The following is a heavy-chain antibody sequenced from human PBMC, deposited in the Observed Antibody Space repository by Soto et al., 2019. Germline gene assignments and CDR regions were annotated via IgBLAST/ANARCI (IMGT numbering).Heavy chain of an antibody. J-gene: IGHJ6*02. CDR1: GGSISSSSYY. Sequence: SETLSLTCTVSGGSISSSSYYWGWIRQPPGKGLEWIGSIYYSGSTYYNPSLKSRVTISVDTSKNQFSLKLSSVTAADTAVYYCASGPVVYDFWSGYYKRTNYGMDVWGQGTTVTVSS. V-gene: IGHV4-39*01. D-gene: IGHD3-3*01. CDR2: IYYSGST. CDR3: ASGPVVYDFWSGYYKRTNYGMDV.